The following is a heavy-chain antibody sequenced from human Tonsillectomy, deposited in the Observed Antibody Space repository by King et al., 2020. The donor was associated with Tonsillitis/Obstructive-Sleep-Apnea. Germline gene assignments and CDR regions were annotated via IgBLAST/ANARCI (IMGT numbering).Heavy chain of an antibody. CDR3: AREGRYQTYCDFWGGSPDAFDI. CDR1: EFTFTSYA. CDR2: INTHTGNP. J-gene: IGHJ3*02. V-gene: IGHV7-4-1*02. Sequence: VQLVESGSELKKPGASVKVSCKASEFTFTSYAMNWVRQAPGQGLEWMGWINTHTGNPTYAQGFTGRFVFSLDMSVSTAYMQINSLKAEDTAVYYCAREGRYQTYCDFWGGSPDAFDIWGQGTMVTVSS. D-gene: IGHD3-3*01.